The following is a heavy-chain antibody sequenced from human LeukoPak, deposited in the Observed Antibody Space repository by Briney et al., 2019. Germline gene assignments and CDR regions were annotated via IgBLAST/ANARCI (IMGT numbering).Heavy chain of an antibody. CDR1: GYTFTSYA. Sequence: ASVKVSCKASGYTFTSYAMHWVRQAPGQRLEWMGWINAGNGNTKYSQKFQGRVTITRDTSASTAYMELSSLRSEDTAVYYCARSRWYSLDAFDIWGQGTMVTVSS. V-gene: IGHV1-3*01. CDR3: ARSRWYSLDAFDI. J-gene: IGHJ3*02. D-gene: IGHD6-13*01. CDR2: INAGNGNT.